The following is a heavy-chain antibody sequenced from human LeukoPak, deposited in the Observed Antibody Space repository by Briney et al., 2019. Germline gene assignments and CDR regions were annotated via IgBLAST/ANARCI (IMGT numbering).Heavy chain of an antibody. CDR2: ISGSGGTT. CDR1: GFTFSSYA. D-gene: IGHD3-10*01. J-gene: IGHJ4*02. V-gene: IGHV3-23*01. CDR3: AKQVTMVRGVISPGDY. Sequence: GGSLRLSCAASGFTFSSYAMNWVRQAPGKGLGWVSDISGSGGTTYYADSVKGRFTISRDNSKNTLYLQMNSLRAEDTAVYYCAKQVTMVRGVISPGDYWGQGTLVTVSS.